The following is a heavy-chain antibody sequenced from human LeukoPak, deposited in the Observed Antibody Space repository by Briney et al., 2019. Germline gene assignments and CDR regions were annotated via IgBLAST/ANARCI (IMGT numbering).Heavy chain of an antibody. D-gene: IGHD3-16*02. CDR2: ISGSGSST. J-gene: IGHJ4*02. CDR1: GFTFSTYA. V-gene: IGHV3-23*01. CDR3: AKGSLRLGELSSWTLDY. Sequence: GGSLRLSCAASGFTFSTYAMSWVRQAPGKGLEWVSSISGSGSSTSYADSVKGLITISRDNSKNTLDLQMNSLRAEDTAIYYCAKGSLRLGELSSWTLDYWGQGALVTVSS.